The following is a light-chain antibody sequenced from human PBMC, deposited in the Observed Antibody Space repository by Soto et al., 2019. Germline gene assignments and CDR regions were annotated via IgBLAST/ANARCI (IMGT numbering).Light chain of an antibody. CDR3: QQYDNVCT. V-gene: IGKV1-33*01. CDR1: DGLTTY. CDR2: XAS. Sequence: IQMTQSPSALTPSVGDRVTITXQVSDGLTTYLNWYQQRAGKAPKXXIYXASNLETGVPSRFSGSGSGTDFNFTISSLLPKEIAAYFWQQYDNVCTFGQGTRLEIK. J-gene: IGKJ5*01.